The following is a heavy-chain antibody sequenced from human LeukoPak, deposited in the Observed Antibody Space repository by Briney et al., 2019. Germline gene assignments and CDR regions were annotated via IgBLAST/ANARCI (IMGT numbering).Heavy chain of an antibody. J-gene: IGHJ6*02. Sequence: GGSLRLSCAASGFTFSSYGMHWVRQAPGKGLEWVADIWYDGSKKYYADSVKGRFTISRDNSKNTLYLQMNSLRAEDTAVYYCARDLGGMMVYRRNSYYYGMDVWGQGTTVTVSS. CDR3: ARDLGGMMVYRRNSYYYGMDV. D-gene: IGHD3-16*01. CDR1: GFTFSSYG. V-gene: IGHV3-33*01. CDR2: IWYDGSKK.